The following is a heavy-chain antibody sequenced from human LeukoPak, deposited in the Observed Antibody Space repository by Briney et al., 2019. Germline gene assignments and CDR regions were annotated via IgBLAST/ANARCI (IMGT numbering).Heavy chain of an antibody. CDR1: GGSISSSSYY. CDR3: ARHILRFLEWLSPPDAFDI. CDR2: IYYSGST. V-gene: IGHV4-39*01. Sequence: SETLSLTCTVSGGSISSSSYYWGWIRQPPGKGLKWIGSIYYSGSTYYNPSLKSRVTISVDTSKNQFSLKLSSVTAADTAVYYCARHILRFLEWLSPPDAFDIWGQGTMVTVSS. J-gene: IGHJ3*02. D-gene: IGHD3-3*01.